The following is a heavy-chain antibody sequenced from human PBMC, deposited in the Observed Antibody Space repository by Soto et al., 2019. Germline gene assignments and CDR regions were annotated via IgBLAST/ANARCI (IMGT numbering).Heavy chain of an antibody. CDR3: ARDSGPLRYFDWPENWFDP. J-gene: IGHJ5*02. V-gene: IGHV3-21*01. CDR2: ISSSSSYI. D-gene: IGHD3-9*01. CDR1: GFTFSSYS. Sequence: GGSLRLSCAASGFTFSSYSMNWVRQAPGKGLEWVSSISSSSSYIYYADSVKGRFTISRDNAKNSLYLQMNSLRAEDTAVYYCARDSGPLRYFDWPENWFDPWGQGTLVTVSS.